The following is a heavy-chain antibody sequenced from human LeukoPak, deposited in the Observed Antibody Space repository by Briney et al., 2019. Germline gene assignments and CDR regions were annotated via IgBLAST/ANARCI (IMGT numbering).Heavy chain of an antibody. CDR3: ARRVLRYFDWYYAFDI. CDR2: INHSGST. J-gene: IGHJ3*02. Sequence: PSETLSLTCAVYGGSFSGYYWSWIRQPPGKGLEWIGEINHSGSTNYNPALKSRVTISVDTSKNQFSLKLSSVTAADSAVYYCARRVLRYFDWYYAFDIWGQGTMVTVSS. V-gene: IGHV4-34*01. CDR1: GGSFSGYY. D-gene: IGHD3-9*01.